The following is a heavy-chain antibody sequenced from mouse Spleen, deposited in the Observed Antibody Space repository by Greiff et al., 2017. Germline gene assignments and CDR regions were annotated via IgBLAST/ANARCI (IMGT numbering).Heavy chain of an antibody. D-gene: IGHD2-2*01. CDR2: ISNGGGST. CDR1: GFTFSDYY. CDR3: ARHLWLRHAMDY. V-gene: IGHV5-12*02. Sequence: DVMLVESGGGLVQPGGSLKLSCATSGFTFSDYYMYWVRQTPEKRLEWVAYISNGGGSTYYPDTVKGRFTISKDNAKNTLYLQMSRLKSEDTAMYYCARHLWLRHAMDYWGQGTSVTVSS. J-gene: IGHJ4*01.